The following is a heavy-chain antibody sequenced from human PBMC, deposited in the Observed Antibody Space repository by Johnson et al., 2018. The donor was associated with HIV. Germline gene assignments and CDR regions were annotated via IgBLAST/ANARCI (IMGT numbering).Heavy chain of an antibody. CDR3: AKIRTSGTGDAFDI. V-gene: IGHV3-30*18. CDR2: VSYDGSKK. D-gene: IGHD1-14*01. J-gene: IGHJ3*02. CDR1: GFTFSSYG. Sequence: QVHLVESGGGVVQPGRSLTLSCAASGFTFSSYGMHWVRQAPGKGLEWVAIVSYDGSKKYYPDSVKGRFTISRDNSKNTLYLQMDSLRAEDTAVYYCAKIRTSGTGDAFDIWGQGTMVTVSS.